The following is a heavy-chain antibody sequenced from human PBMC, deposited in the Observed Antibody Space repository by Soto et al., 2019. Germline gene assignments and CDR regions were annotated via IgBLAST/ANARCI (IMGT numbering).Heavy chain of an antibody. J-gene: IGHJ4*02. Sequence: VQLVESGGGLVQPGGSLRLSCAASGVTFSNYWMHWVRQGPGKGLVWVSRINSDGSSSTYADSVKGRFTISRDNAKNSLYLQMNSLRAEDTAVYYCVRENRYDNSGYYYQGFDYLGQGTLVTVSS. CDR1: GVTFSNYW. CDR3: VRENRYDNSGYYYQGFDY. D-gene: IGHD3-22*01. V-gene: IGHV3-74*01. CDR2: INSDGSSS.